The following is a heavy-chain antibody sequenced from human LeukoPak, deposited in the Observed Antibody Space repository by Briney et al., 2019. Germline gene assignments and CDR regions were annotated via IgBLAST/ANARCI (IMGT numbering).Heavy chain of an antibody. CDR3: AKAASSSWPSYYYGMDV. Sequence: GGSLRLSCAASGFTVSSNYMSWVRQAPGKGLEWVSVLYSGGNTYYADSVKGRFTISKDNSKNTVYLQMSSLRVDDTAVYYCAKAASSSWPSYYYGMDVWGQGTTVTVSS. D-gene: IGHD6-13*01. J-gene: IGHJ6*02. V-gene: IGHV3-53*01. CDR1: GFTVSSNY. CDR2: LYSGGNT.